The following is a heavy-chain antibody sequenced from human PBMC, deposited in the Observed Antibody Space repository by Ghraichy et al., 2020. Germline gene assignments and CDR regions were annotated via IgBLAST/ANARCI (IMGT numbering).Heavy chain of an antibody. CDR1: GGSISTYY. Sequence: SETLSLTCTVSGGSISTYYWSWIRQPPGKGLEWIGYIHYSGSTNYNPSLKSRVTISVDTSKNQLSLKVSSVTAADTAVYYCARGGSGYPLYYYGMDVWGQGTTVTVSS. CDR3: ARGGSGYPLYYYGMDV. V-gene: IGHV4-59*01. D-gene: IGHD3-3*01. J-gene: IGHJ6*02. CDR2: IHYSGST.